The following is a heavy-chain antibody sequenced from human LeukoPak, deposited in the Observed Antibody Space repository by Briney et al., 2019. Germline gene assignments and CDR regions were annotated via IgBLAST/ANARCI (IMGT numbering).Heavy chain of an antibody. Sequence: GGSLRLSCVASGFTISNYNMNWVRQAPGKGLEWVASINVDSTYMYYADSLKGRFTISRDNDNNSLYLQMNSLRAEDTAIYYCAKDPVPSYYGSGSADHWGQGTLVTVSS. J-gene: IGHJ4*02. CDR3: AKDPVPSYYGSGSADH. V-gene: IGHV3-21*01. CDR2: INVDSTYM. CDR1: GFTISNYN. D-gene: IGHD3-10*01.